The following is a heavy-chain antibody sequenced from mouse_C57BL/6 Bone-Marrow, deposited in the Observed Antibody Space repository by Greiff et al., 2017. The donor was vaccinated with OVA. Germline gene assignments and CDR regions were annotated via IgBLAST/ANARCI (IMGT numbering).Heavy chain of an antibody. Sequence: EVKLQESGGDLVKPGGSLKLSCAASGFTFSSYGMSWVRQTPDKRLEWVATISSGGSYTYYPDSVKGRFTISRDNAKNTLYLQMSSLKSEDTAMYYCARRLYEGGDDWGQGTTLTVSS. CDR1: GFTFSSYG. J-gene: IGHJ2*01. V-gene: IGHV5-6*02. CDR2: ISSGGSYT. CDR3: ARRLYEGGDD. D-gene: IGHD2-3*01.